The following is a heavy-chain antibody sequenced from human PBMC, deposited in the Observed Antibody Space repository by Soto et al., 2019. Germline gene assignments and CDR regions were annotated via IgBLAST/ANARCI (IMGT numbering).Heavy chain of an antibody. CDR3: VVCRSSRCYGKFDH. D-gene: IGHD2-2*01. CDR1: GFTFSMSA. CDR2: IVSASGST. V-gene: IGHV1-58*02. J-gene: IGHJ4*01. Sequence: GASVKVSCKTSGFTFSMSAIQWVRQTRGQRLEWIGWIVSASGSTNSAQMFQGRVTFTRDMSTSTVYMDLSSLSSDDTAVYYCVVCRSSRCYGKFDHWGHGTLVTVSS.